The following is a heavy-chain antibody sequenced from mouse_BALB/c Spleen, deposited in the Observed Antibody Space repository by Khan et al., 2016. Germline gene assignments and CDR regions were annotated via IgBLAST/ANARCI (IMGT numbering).Heavy chain of an antibody. CDR2: ISYSGIT. CDR1: GYSITSDYA. V-gene: IGHV3-2*02. CDR3: ARGRSSFFDF. Sequence: VQLKESGPGLVKPSQSLSLTCTVTGYSITSDYAWNWIRQFPGNKLEWMGYISYSGITSYNPSLKSRISITRDTSKNQFFLQLNSVTAEDTVTYNCARGRSSFFDFWGQGTTLTVSS. D-gene: IGHD1-1*01. J-gene: IGHJ2*01.